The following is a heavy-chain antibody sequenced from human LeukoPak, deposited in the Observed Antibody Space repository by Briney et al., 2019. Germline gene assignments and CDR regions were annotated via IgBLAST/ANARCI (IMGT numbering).Heavy chain of an antibody. V-gene: IGHV3-9*01. J-gene: IGHJ3*02. CDR2: VTWNSGSI. Sequence: GGSLRLSCEASGFRFDDYGMHWVRQGPGKGLEGVAGVTWNSGSIGHADSVKGRFTISRDNAKNPLYLQVNSLSAEDTALYYCVKDSWELDGFDTWGQGTMVTVSS. CDR3: VKDSWELDGFDT. D-gene: IGHD1-26*01. CDR1: GFRFDDYG.